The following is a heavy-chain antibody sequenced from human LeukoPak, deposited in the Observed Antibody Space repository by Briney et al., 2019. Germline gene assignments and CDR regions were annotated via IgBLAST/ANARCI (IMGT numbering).Heavy chain of an antibody. CDR3: TNFDH. CDR1: GFTFRSSG. Sequence: GGSLRLSCTASGFTFRSSGMHWVRQAPGKGLEWVALISYDGGEDYYADSVKGRFSISRDNFRNTLYLQMSSLRAEDTAVYYCTNFDHWSQGTLVTVSS. J-gene: IGHJ4*02. CDR2: ISYDGGED. V-gene: IGHV3-30*02.